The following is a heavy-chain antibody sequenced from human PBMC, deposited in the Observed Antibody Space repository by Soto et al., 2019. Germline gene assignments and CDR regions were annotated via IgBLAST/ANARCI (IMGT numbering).Heavy chain of an antibody. J-gene: IGHJ6*02. CDR1: GYPFTSYA. V-gene: IGHV1-3*01. D-gene: IGHD2-2*01. CDR3: ARDLRGVGYCSSTSCPRGYYYYYYGMDV. CDR2: INAGNGNT. Sequence: GASVKVSCKASGYPFTSYAMHWVRQAPGQRLEWMGWINAGNGNTKYSQKFQGRVTITRDTSASTAYMELSSLRSEDTAVYYCARDLRGVGYCSSTSCPRGYYYYYYGMDVWGQGTTVTVSS.